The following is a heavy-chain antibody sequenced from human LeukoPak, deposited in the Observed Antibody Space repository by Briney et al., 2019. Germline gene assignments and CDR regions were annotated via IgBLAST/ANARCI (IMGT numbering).Heavy chain of an antibody. Sequence: SVKVSCKASGGTFSSYTISWVRQAPGQGLEWMGRIIPILGIANYAQKFQGRVTITADKSTSTAYMELSSLRSEDTAVYYCARRDDYSFTGAYNWFDPWGQGTLVTVSS. CDR1: GGTFSSYT. V-gene: IGHV1-69*02. D-gene: IGHD4-11*01. CDR3: ARRDDYSFTGAYNWFDP. CDR2: IIPILGIA. J-gene: IGHJ5*02.